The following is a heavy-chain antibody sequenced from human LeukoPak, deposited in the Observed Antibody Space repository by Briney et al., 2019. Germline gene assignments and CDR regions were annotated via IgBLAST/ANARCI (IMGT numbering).Heavy chain of an antibody. Sequence: GASVKVSCKASGYTFTGYYMHWVRQAPGQGLEWMGWINPNSGGTNYAQKFQGRVTITADKSTSTAYMELSSLRSEDTAVYYCARDRSEYYYDSSGPTGGDYWGQGTLVTVSS. V-gene: IGHV1-2*02. CDR3: ARDRSEYYYDSSGPTGGDY. CDR2: INPNSGGT. CDR1: GYTFTGYY. D-gene: IGHD3-22*01. J-gene: IGHJ4*02.